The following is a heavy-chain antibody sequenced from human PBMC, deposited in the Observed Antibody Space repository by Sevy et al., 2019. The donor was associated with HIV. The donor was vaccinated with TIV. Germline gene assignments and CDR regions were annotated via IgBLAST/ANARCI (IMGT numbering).Heavy chain of an antibody. D-gene: IGHD6-25*01. CDR2: IKPKSDGGTT. CDR3: STDGGITAAGIFDN. CDR1: GFSFSKAY. V-gene: IGHV3-15*01. Sequence: GGSLSLSCATSGFSFSKAYLSWVRQAPGKGLEWVDRIKPKSDGGTTDYAPPIKGRFTISRDDSKEMLYLQVNRLRTEDTAVYYCSTDGGITAAGIFDNWGQGTLVTVSS. J-gene: IGHJ4*02.